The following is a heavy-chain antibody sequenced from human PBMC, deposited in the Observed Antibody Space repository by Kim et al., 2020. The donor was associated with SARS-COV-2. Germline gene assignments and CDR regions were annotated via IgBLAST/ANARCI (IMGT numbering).Heavy chain of an antibody. D-gene: IGHD3-10*01. Sequence: LRLSFAASGFTFADYAMHWVRQAPGKGLEWVSSISWNAGTIVYADSVKGRFTISRDNAKNSLWLQMNSLRTEDTALYYCTKDTSADLLWFGELMLWGQGT. CDR3: TKDTSADLLWFGELML. CDR1: GFTFADYA. V-gene: IGHV3-9*01. CDR2: ISWNAGTI. J-gene: IGHJ4*02.